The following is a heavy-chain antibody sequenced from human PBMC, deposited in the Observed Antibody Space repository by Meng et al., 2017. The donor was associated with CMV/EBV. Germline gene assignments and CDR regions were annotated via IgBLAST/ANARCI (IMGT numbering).Heavy chain of an antibody. Sequence: GESLKISCAASGFTFSSYAMHWVRQAPGKGLEWVAVISYDGSNKYYADSVKGRFTISRDNSKNTLYLQMNSLRAEDTAVYYCARFDGGNIGYHYYYYGMDVWGQGTTVTVSS. V-gene: IGHV3-30*04. CDR2: ISYDGSNK. D-gene: IGHD1/OR15-1a*01. CDR1: GFTFSSYA. J-gene: IGHJ6*02. CDR3: ARFDGGNIGYHYYYYGMDV.